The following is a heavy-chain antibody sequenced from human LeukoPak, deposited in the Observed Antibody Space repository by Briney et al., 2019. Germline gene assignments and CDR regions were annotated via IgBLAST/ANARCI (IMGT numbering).Heavy chain of an antibody. J-gene: IGHJ4*02. CDR3: ARLWDDYGDYRAFDI. D-gene: IGHD4-17*01. CDR1: GFTFSSYG. V-gene: IGHV3-30*19. Sequence: GGSLRLSCAASGFTFSSYGMHWVRQAPGKGLEWVAVISYDGSNKYYADSVKGRFTISRDNSKNTLYLQMNSLRAEDTAVYYCARLWDDYGDYRAFDIWGQGTLVTVSS. CDR2: ISYDGSNK.